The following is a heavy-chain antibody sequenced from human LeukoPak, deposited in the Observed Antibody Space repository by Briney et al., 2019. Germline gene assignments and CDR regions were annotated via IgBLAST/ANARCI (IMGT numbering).Heavy chain of an antibody. CDR2: IKQDGSEK. D-gene: IGHD3-3*01. V-gene: IGHV3-7*01. CDR3: ARGATVLRFLEWLHKYYFDY. J-gene: IGHJ4*02. CDR1: GFTFSSYW. Sequence: GGSLRLSCAASGFTFSSYWMSWVRQAPGKGLEWVANIKQDGSEKYYVDSVKGRFTISRDNAKNSLYLQMNSLRAEDTAVYYCARGATVLRFLEWLHKYYFDYWGQGTLVTVSS.